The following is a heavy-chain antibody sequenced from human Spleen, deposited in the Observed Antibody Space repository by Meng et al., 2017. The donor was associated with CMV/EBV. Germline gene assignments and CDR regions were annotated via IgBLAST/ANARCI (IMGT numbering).Heavy chain of an antibody. CDR1: EFTVSSNY. Sequence: GESLKISCTASEFTVSSNYMSWVRQAPGKGLEWVSSISSSSTYIHYADSVNGRFTVSRDNAKNSLYLQMNSLRAEDTAVYYCGSREGGYWGQGTLVTVSS. CDR3: GSREGGY. J-gene: IGHJ4*02. CDR2: ISSSSTYI. D-gene: IGHD1-26*01. V-gene: IGHV3-21*01.